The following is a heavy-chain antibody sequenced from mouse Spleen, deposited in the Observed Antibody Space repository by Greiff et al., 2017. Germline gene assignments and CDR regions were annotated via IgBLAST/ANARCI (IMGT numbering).Heavy chain of an antibody. J-gene: IGHJ2*01. CDR3: ARRFIYYYGSSYFDD. CDR2: IDPSDSYT. Sequence: QVQLQQPGAELVRPGTSVKLSCKASGYTFTSYWMHWVKQRPGQGLEWIGVIDPSDSYTNYNQKFKGKATLTVDTSSSTAYMQLSSLTSEDSAVYYCARRFIYYYGSSYFDDWGQGTTLTVSS. V-gene: IGHV1-59*01. D-gene: IGHD1-1*01. CDR1: GYTFTSYW.